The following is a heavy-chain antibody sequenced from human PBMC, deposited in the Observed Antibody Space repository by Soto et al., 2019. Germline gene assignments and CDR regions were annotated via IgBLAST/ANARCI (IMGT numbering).Heavy chain of an antibody. CDR3: ARVRTVGMSGSTGDS. CDR1: GYAISSGFY. D-gene: IGHD3-10*01. J-gene: IGHJ4*02. Sequence: KPSETLSLTCDVSGYAISSGFYWAWIRQPPGKRLEWIGNIYHTGTTYYNPSLKSRVTMSVDTSKNQFSLRLSSVTAADTAVFYCARVRTVGMSGSTGDSWGQGTLVTVSS. CDR2: IYHTGTT. V-gene: IGHV4-38-2*01.